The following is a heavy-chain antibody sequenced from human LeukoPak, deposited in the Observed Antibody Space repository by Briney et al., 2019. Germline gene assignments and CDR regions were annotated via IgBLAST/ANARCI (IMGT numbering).Heavy chain of an antibody. V-gene: IGHV4-59*01. D-gene: IGHD4-17*01. J-gene: IGHJ3*02. CDR1: GGSISSYY. CDR2: IYCSGST. Sequence: PSETLSLTCTVSGGSISSYYWSWIRQPPGKGLEWIGYIYCSGSTNYNPSPKRRVTISVDTSKNQSSLKLSSVTGADTAVYYCARGYGDYVVYAFVTSGQGTMVTVSS. CDR3: ARGYGDYVVYAFVT.